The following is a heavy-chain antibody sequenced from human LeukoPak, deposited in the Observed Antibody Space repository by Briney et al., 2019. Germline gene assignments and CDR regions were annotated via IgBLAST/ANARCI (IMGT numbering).Heavy chain of an antibody. V-gene: IGHV1-18*01. CDR3: ARGYDILTGYYFFDY. CDR2: ISAYNGNT. CDR1: GCTFTSYG. J-gene: IGHJ4*02. D-gene: IGHD3-9*01. Sequence: ASVKVSCKASGCTFTSYGISWVRQAPGQGLEWMGWISAYNGNTNYAQKLQGRVTMTTDTSTSTAYMELRSLRSDDTAVYYCARGYDILTGYYFFDYWGQGTLVTVSS.